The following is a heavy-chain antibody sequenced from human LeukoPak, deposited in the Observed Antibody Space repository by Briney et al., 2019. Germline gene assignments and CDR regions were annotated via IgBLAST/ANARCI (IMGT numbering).Heavy chain of an antibody. J-gene: IGHJ3*02. V-gene: IGHV3-74*01. CDR1: GFTFSSYW. D-gene: IGHD1-26*01. CDR3: ATSGRIKRDAFDI. CDR2: INSDGSST. Sequence: GGSLRLSCAASGFTFSSYWMHWVRQAPGKGLVWVSRINSDGSSTSYADSVKGRFTISRDNAKNTLYLQMNSLRAEDTAVYYCATSGRIKRDAFDIWGQGTMVTVSS.